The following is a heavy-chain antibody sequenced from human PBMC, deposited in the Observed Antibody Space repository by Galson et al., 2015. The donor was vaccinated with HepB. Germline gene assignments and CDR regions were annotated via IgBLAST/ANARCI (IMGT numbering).Heavy chain of an antibody. V-gene: IGHV3-64D*06. CDR1: GFSFSPNT. J-gene: IGHJ4*02. CDR3: VKDVRWSFQY. D-gene: IGHD2-15*01. CDR2: IVSHGGST. Sequence: SLRLSCAASGFSFSPNTMHWVRQAPGKGLEYVSSIVSHGGSTYYAESVKGRFTISRDNSKNTLYLQMSSLRTEDTAVYYCVKDVRWSFQYWGQGNLVTVSS.